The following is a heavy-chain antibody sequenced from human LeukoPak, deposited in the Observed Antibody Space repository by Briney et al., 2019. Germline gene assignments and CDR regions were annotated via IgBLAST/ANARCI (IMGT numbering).Heavy chain of an antibody. V-gene: IGHV4-34*01. D-gene: IGHD3-22*01. J-gene: IGHJ4*02. CDR3: ARGVLSYYDSRPLVFDY. Sequence: PSETLSLTCAVYGGSFSGYYWSWIRQPPGKGLEWIGEINHSGSTNYNPSLKSRVTISVDTSKNQFSLKLSSVTAADTAVYYCARGVLSYYDSRPLVFDYWGQGTLVTVSS. CDR1: GGSFSGYY. CDR2: INHSGST.